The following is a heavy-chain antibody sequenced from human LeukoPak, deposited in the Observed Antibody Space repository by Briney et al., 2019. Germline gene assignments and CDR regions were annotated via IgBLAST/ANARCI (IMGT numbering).Heavy chain of an antibody. J-gene: IGHJ4*02. CDR3: ARHYDSTAYSLDY. CDR1: GFTFSSHW. V-gene: IGHV3-7*01. D-gene: IGHD3-22*01. Sequence: PGGSLRLSCAASGFTFSSHWMTWVRQAPGKGLEWVANIKQDGSQKFYLDSVKGRFTISRDNAKESLFLQMNSLRAEDTAVYYCARHYDSTAYSLDYWGQGTLVTVSS. CDR2: IKQDGSQK.